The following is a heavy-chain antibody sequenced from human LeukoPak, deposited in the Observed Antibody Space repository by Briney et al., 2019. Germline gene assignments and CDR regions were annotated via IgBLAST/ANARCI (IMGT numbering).Heavy chain of an antibody. V-gene: IGHV1-8*01. Sequence: ASVKVSCKASGYTFTSYDINWVRQATGQGLEWMGWMNPNSGNTGYAQKFQGRVTMTRNTSISTAYMELSSLRSEDTAVYYCARGDYDYVWGSYRYNWFDPWGQGTLVTVSS. J-gene: IGHJ5*02. D-gene: IGHD3-16*02. CDR2: MNPNSGNT. CDR3: ARGDYDYVWGSYRYNWFDP. CDR1: GYTFTSYD.